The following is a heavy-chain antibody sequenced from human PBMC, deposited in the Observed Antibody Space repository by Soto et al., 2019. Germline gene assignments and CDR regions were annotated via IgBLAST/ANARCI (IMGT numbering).Heavy chain of an antibody. J-gene: IGHJ5*02. V-gene: IGHV4-30-2*01. Sequence: SETLSLTCAVSGGSISSGGYSWSWIRQPPGKGLEWIGYIYHSGSTYYNPSLKSRATISVDRSKNQFSLKLSSVTAADTAVYYCARVGGRRNWFDPWGQGTLVTVSS. CDR1: GGSISSGGYS. D-gene: IGHD2-15*01. CDR2: IYHSGST. CDR3: ARVGGRRNWFDP.